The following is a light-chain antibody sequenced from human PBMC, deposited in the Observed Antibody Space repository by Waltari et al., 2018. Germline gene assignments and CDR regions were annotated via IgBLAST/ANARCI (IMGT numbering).Light chain of an antibody. V-gene: IGKV1-17*03. CDR3: LQHNSFPIT. J-gene: IGKJ5*01. CDR2: AAS. Sequence: IQMTQSPSSISASVGDRVTITCRASQGISNYLAWFQQKPGEVPKRLIYAASNLQSGVPSRVSGSGSGTEFTLTISSLQPEDFATYYCLQHNSFPITFGQGTRLDIK. CDR1: QGISNY.